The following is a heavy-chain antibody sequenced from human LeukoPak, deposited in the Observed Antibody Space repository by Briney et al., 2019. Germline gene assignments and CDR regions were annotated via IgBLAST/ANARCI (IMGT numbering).Heavy chain of an antibody. CDR3: AKGWSSGYYYSFDY. D-gene: IGHD3-22*01. Sequence: GRSLRLSCAASGFTFSSYGMHWVRQAPGKGLEWVAVISYDGSNKYYADSVKGRFTISRDNSKNTLYLQMNSLRAEDTAVYYCAKGWSSGYYYSFDYWGQGTLVTVSS. J-gene: IGHJ4*02. V-gene: IGHV3-30*18. CDR1: GFTFSSYG. CDR2: ISYDGSNK.